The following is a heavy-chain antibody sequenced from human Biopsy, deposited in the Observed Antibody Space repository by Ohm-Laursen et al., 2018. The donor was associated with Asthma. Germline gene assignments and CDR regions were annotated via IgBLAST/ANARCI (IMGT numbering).Heavy chain of an antibody. D-gene: IGHD4-17*01. CDR1: GYSLTDLT. V-gene: IGHV1-24*01. CDR2: HDHEEGGT. J-gene: IGHJ4*02. Sequence: ASVKVSCKVSGYSLTDLTMHWVRQAPGQGLEWMGGHDHEEGGTVNARRFQGRVTMTEDTSTDTAYMELSSLSSDDTAVYYCASDFPKDYVRYNFQFWGQGTLVTVSS. CDR3: ASDFPKDYVRYNFQF.